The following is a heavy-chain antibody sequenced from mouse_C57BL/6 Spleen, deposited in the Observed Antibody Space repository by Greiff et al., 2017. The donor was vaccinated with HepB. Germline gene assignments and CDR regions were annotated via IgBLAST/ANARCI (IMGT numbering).Heavy chain of an antibody. V-gene: IGHV5-17*01. D-gene: IGHD2-3*01. Sequence: EVQVVESGGGLVKPGGSLKLSCAASGFTFSDYGMHWVRQAPEKGLEWVAYISSGSSTIYYADTVKGRFTISRDNAKNTLFLQMTSLRSEDTAMYYCARSDGDFAYWGQGTLVTVSA. CDR3: ARSDGDFAY. J-gene: IGHJ3*01. CDR1: GFTFSDYG. CDR2: ISSGSSTI.